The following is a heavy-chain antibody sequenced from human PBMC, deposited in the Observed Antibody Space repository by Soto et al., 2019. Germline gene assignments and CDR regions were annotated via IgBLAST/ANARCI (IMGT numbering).Heavy chain of an antibody. J-gene: IGHJ5*02. CDR3: GTCPPYIGNGFDA. CDR1: GLTFSGLSFDTYA. Sequence: GGSLRLSCVASGLTFSGLSFDTYAVSWVRQAPGKGLEWVAAISGTAGGAYYADSVEGRFTISRDNSHNTLYLQMTDLGAEDTAVYYCGTCPPYIGNGFDAWGPGTFVTVSS. CDR2: ISGTAGGA. D-gene: IGHD1-1*01. V-gene: IGHV3-23*01.